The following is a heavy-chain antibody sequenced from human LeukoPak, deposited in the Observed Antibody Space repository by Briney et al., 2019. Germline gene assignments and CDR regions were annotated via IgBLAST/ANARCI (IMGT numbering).Heavy chain of an antibody. CDR1: GFSLTTTGMG. D-gene: IGHD6-13*01. CDR3: AHRRPPAPAGKDWFDP. J-gene: IGHJ5*02. Sequence: VSGPTLVNPTQALTLTCTFSGFSLTTTGMGVGWFRQPPGKALERLAIIYSDDREFYSPSLNSRLTITTDTSNNQVVLTMTNMDPVDTATYYCAHRRPPAPAGKDWFDPWGQGTLVSVSS. V-gene: IGHV2-5*02. CDR2: IYSDDRE.